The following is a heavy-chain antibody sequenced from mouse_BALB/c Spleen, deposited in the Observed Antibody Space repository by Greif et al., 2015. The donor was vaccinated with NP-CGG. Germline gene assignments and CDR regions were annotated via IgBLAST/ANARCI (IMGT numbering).Heavy chain of an antibody. J-gene: IGHJ1*01. CDR2: ISSGGST. D-gene: IGHD1-2*01. V-gene: IGHV5-6-5*01. CDR3: ARGLLLRLRTYRYFDV. CDR1: GFTFSSYA. Sequence: DVQLQESGGGLVKPGGSLKLPCAASGFTFSSYAMSWVRQTPEKRLEWVASISSGGSTYYPDSVKGRFTISRDNARNILYLQMSSLRSEDTAMYYCARGLLLRLRTYRYFDVWGAGTTVTVSS.